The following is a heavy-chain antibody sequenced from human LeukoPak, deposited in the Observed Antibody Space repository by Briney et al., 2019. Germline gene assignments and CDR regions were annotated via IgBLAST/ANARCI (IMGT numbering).Heavy chain of an antibody. CDR2: IYYTGRT. CDR1: GGSISSSSHS. CDR3: AQSLGSGNWIGNWFDP. V-gene: IGHV4-39*01. Sequence: SETLSLTCTVSGGSISSSSHSWDWIRQPPGKGLEWTGTIYYTGRTYYNPSLESRLTISVDTSKNQFSLKLTSVTAADTAIYYCAQSLGSGNWIGNWFDPWGQGTLVTVSS. J-gene: IGHJ5*02. D-gene: IGHD1-1*01.